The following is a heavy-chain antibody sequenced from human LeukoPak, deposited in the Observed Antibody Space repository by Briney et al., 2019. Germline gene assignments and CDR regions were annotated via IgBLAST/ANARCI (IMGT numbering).Heavy chain of an antibody. J-gene: IGHJ4*02. CDR3: ARDLYSSSFSSSWYTMDY. V-gene: IGHV3-74*01. Sequence: GGSLRLSCAASGFTFSSYSMHWVRQAPGKGLVWVSRINSDGGSTSYADSVKGRFTISRDNAKNTLYLQMNSLRAEDTAVYYCARDLYSSSFSSSWYTMDYWGQGTLVTVSS. CDR2: INSDGGST. D-gene: IGHD6-13*01. CDR1: GFTFSSYS.